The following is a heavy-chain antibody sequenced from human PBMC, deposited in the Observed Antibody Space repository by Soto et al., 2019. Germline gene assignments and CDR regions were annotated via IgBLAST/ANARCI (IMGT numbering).Heavy chain of an antibody. CDR3: ASGGNWFDP. J-gene: IGHJ5*02. CDR2: MYYNGNI. D-gene: IGHD3-16*01. Sequence: PSETLSLTCNVPGGSISDYYLTWVRQSPEKGLEWIGYMYYNGNINYNPSLKSRVTISIDTSKNQFSLTLKSVTAADTAVYYCASGGNWFDPWGQGVLVTVSS. CDR1: GGSISDYY. V-gene: IGHV4-59*01.